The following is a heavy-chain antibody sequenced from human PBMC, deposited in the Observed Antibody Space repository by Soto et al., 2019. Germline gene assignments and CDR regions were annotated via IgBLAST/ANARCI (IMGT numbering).Heavy chain of an antibody. CDR1: GGSISSGGYY. CDR3: ARDEAKAEYFQH. CDR2: IYYSGST. D-gene: IGHD1-26*01. J-gene: IGHJ1*01. Sequence: PSETLSLTCTVSGGSISSGGYYWSWIRQHPGKGLEWIGYIYYSGSTYYNPSLKSRVTISVDTSKNQFSLKLSSVTAADTAVYYCARDEAKAEYFQHWGQGTLVTVSS. V-gene: IGHV4-31*03.